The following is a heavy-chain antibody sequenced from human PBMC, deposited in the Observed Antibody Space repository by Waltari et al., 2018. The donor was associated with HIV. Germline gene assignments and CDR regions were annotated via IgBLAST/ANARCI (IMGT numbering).Heavy chain of an antibody. Sequence: QEQLVQSGAEVKKPRASLKVSCTASGYTFSSYDINWVRQATGQGLEWMGWMNPNSGNTGYAQKFQGRVTMTRNTSISTAYMELSSLRSEDTAVYYCARARRIAARSGYDWFDPWCQGTLVTVSS. D-gene: IGHD6-6*01. CDR1: GYTFSSYD. J-gene: IGHJ5*02. CDR3: ARARRIAARSGYDWFDP. V-gene: IGHV1-8*01. CDR2: MNPNSGNT.